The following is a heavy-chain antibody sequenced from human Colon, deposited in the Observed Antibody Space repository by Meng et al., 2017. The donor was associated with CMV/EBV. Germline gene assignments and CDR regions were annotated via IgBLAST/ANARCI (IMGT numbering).Heavy chain of an antibody. J-gene: IGHJ1*01. Sequence: QVQLVQSGAEGRMPGASGKFSCKASGYSFTGYYIHWVRQAPGQGLEWMGWMDPTTGRTDSAQKFQGTVTMTRDTSISTAYLELSRLTSDDTAVYYCASHSSYVWGSHHWGQGTLVTVSS. V-gene: IGHV1-2*02. CDR1: GYSFTGYY. D-gene: IGHD3-16*01. CDR2: MDPTTGRT. CDR3: ASHSSYVWGSHH.